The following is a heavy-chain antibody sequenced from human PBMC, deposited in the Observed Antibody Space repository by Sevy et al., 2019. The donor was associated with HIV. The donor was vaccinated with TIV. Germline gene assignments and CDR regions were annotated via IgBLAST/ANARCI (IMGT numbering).Heavy chain of an antibody. V-gene: IGHV4-59*01. D-gene: IGHD4-17*01. CDR3: ARSPSTVTRYYYYYGMDV. J-gene: IGHJ6*02. CDR1: GGSISSYY. CDR2: IYYSGST. Sequence: SETLSLTCTVSGGSISSYYWSWIRQPPGKGLEWIGYIYYSGSTNYNPSLKSRVTISVDTSKNQFSLKPSSVTAADTAVYYCARSPSTVTRYYYYYGMDVWGQGTTVTVSS.